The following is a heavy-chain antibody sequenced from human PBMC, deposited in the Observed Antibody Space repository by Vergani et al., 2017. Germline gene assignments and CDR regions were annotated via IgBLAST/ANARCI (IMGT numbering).Heavy chain of an antibody. CDR2: IIPILGTA. V-gene: IGHV1-69*11. CDR3: ARGLEMATITHDY. D-gene: IGHD5-24*01. J-gene: IGHJ4*02. Sequence: QVQLVQSGAEVKKPGSSVKVSCKASGGTFSSYAISWVRQAPGQGLEWMGRIIPILGTANYAQKFQGRVTITADESTSTAYMELRSLRSDDTAVYYYARGLEMATITHDYWGQGTLVTVSS. CDR1: GGTFSSYA.